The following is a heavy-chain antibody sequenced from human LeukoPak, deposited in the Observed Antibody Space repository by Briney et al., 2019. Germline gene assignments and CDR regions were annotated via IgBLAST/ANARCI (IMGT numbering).Heavy chain of an antibody. CDR3: ASLTHYYDSSGYYYFDY. CDR1: GGSISSYY. CDR2: IYYSGST. Sequence: PSETLSLTCTVSGGSISSYYWSWIRQPPGKGLEWIGYIYYSGSTNYNPSLKSRLTISVDTSKNQFSLKLSSVTAADTAVYYCASLTHYYDSSGYYYFDYWGQGTLVTVSS. V-gene: IGHV4-59*12. D-gene: IGHD3-22*01. J-gene: IGHJ4*02.